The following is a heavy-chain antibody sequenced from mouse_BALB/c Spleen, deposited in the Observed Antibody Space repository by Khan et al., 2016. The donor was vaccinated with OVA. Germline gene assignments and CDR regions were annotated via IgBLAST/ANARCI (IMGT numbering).Heavy chain of an antibody. CDR3: ARGGYGSLAY. Sequence: QVQLQQSGAELVRPGTSVKVSCKASGYAFNNYMIEWVKQRPGQGLEWIGVINPGSGDTKYNEKIKGKATLTADKSSNTAYMQLSSLTSDDSAVYVCARGGYGSLAYWGQGTLVTVSA. CDR2: INPGSGDT. CDR1: GYAFNNYM. D-gene: IGHD1-1*02. J-gene: IGHJ3*01. V-gene: IGHV1-54*01.